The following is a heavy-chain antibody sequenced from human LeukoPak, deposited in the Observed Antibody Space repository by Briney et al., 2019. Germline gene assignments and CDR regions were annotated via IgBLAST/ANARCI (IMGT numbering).Heavy chain of an antibody. D-gene: IGHD6-19*01. J-gene: IGHJ6*02. CDR1: GGSISSYY. Sequence: PSETLSLTCTVSGGSISSYYWSWIRQPPGKGLEWIGYIHYSGSTTYNPSLKSRVTISIDTSKNQFSLNLKSVTAADTAVYYCARDGRGIELAGNYYFGMDVWGQGTTVTVS. CDR2: IHYSGST. V-gene: IGHV4-59*01. CDR3: ARDGRGIELAGNYYFGMDV.